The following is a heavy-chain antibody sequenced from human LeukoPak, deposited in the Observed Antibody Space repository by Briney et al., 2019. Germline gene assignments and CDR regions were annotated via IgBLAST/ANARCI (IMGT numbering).Heavy chain of an antibody. J-gene: IGHJ4*02. D-gene: IGHD2-2*01. CDR1: GFTFSSYV. CDR2: IDGNGGST. Sequence: GGSRRLSCAASGFTFSSYVMHWVRQAPGKGLEYVSTIDGNGGSTYYANSVKGRFTISRDNSKNTLNLQMGSLRAEDMAVYYCARGGGYCSRTGCYGIDYWGQGTLVTVSS. V-gene: IGHV3-64*01. CDR3: ARGGGYCSRTGCYGIDY.